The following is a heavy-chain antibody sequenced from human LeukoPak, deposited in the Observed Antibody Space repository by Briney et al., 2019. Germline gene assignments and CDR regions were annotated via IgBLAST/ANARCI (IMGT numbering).Heavy chain of an antibody. CDR1: GGSISSGSYY. Sequence: SQTLSLTCTVSGGSISSGSYYWSWIRQPAGKGLEWIGRIYTSGSTNYNPSLKSRVTISVDTSKNQFSLKLSSVTAADTAVYYCARGGYYYDSRGGTFDIWGQGTMVTASS. V-gene: IGHV4-61*02. CDR3: ARGGYYYDSRGGTFDI. J-gene: IGHJ3*02. D-gene: IGHD3-22*01. CDR2: IYTSGST.